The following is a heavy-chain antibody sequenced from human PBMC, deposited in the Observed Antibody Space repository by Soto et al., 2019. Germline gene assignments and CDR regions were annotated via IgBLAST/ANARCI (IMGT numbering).Heavy chain of an antibody. V-gene: IGHV3-23*01. CDR1: GFTFSSYV. Sequence: PGGSLRLSCAASGFTFSSYVMSWVRQAPGKGLEWVSGISDSGGTTYYADSVRGRFTIYRDNSKNTLYLQMNSLRAEDTAVYYCAKGWLVRGGQFDYWGQGTLVTVSS. D-gene: IGHD6-19*01. CDR3: AKGWLVRGGQFDY. CDR2: ISDSGGTT. J-gene: IGHJ4*02.